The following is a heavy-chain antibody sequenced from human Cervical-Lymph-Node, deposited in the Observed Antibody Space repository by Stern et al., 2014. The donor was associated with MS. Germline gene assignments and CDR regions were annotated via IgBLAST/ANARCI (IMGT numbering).Heavy chain of an antibody. V-gene: IGHV1-46*01. CDR3: ARQNYYNGMDV. D-gene: IGHD2/OR15-2a*01. CDR2: INPSGGRT. CDR1: GYTFTSDY. Sequence: VQLVQSGAEVKKPGASVKVSCKASGYTFTSDYMHWVRQAPGQGLEWMGIINPSGGRTSYAQKFQGRVTMTRDTSASPVTQELSSLRSEDTAVYYCARQNYYNGMDVWGQGTTVIVSS. J-gene: IGHJ6*02.